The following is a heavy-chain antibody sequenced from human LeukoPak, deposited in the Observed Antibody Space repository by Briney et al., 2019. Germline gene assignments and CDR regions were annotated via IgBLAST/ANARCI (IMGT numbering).Heavy chain of an antibody. D-gene: IGHD3-10*01. CDR3: ATTSSYGSGSFDS. CDR1: GYTFTNYA. V-gene: IGHV1-46*01. J-gene: IGHJ4*02. CDR2: INPSGGST. Sequence: ASVKVSCKASGYTFTNYAMNWVRQAPGQGLEWMGIINPSGGSTSYAQKFQGRVTMTRDTSTSTVYMELSSLRSVDTAVYYCATTSSYGSGSFDSWGQGTLVTVSS.